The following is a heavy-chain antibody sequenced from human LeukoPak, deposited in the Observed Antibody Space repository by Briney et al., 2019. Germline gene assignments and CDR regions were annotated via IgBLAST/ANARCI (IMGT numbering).Heavy chain of an antibody. D-gene: IGHD3-10*01. Sequence: ETLSLTCAVYGGSFSGYYWSWIRQPPGKGLEWIGEINHSGSTNYNPSLKSRVTISVDTSKNQFSLKLSSVTAADTAVYYCARGRTGYYYGSNLRHYFDYWGQGTLVTVSS. CDR1: GGSFSGYY. V-gene: IGHV4-34*01. CDR3: ARGRTGYYYGSNLRHYFDY. CDR2: INHSGST. J-gene: IGHJ4*02.